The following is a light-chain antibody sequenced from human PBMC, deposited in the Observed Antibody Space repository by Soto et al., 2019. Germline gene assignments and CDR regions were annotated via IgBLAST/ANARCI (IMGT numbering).Light chain of an antibody. J-gene: IGKJ1*01. CDR1: LNIGDS. CDR3: PESDPSWT. Sequence: QVTQWSAQFPRWIGNERNSACRASLNIGDSLSWFQQKAGKPPTQLIYGASALQRGVPVRFSGSASGTDLALTISSLQCEHFVPYNGPESDPSWTLGSGTKVDIK. CDR2: GAS. V-gene: IGKV1-39*01.